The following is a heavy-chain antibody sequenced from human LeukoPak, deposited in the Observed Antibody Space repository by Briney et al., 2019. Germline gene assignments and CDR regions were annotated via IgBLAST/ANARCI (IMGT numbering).Heavy chain of an antibody. V-gene: IGHV1-2*02. CDR1: GYTFTGYY. Sequence: ASVKVSCKASGYTFTGYYMHWVRQAPGQGLEWMGWISPNSGGTNYAQKFQGRVTMTRDTSISTAYMELSRLRSDDTAVYYCARTMIRITMVRGATLGYWGQGTLVTVSS. CDR3: ARTMIRITMVRGATLGY. D-gene: IGHD3-10*01. J-gene: IGHJ4*02. CDR2: ISPNSGGT.